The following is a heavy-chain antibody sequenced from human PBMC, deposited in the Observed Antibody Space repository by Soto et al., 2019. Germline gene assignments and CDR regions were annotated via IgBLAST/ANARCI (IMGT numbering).Heavy chain of an antibody. J-gene: IGHJ6*03. D-gene: IGHD3-3*01. CDR1: GSSFRGYH. Sequence: PSETLSLTCAVYGSSFRGYHWSWIRQSPGKGLEWIGDINHSGSTNYIPSLKSRVTLSVDTSKSQFSLILNSVTAADTAVYYCAREAGAYYDFWSGYSGGHYYMDVWGKGTTVTVSS. CDR3: AREAGAYYDFWSGYSGGHYYMDV. CDR2: INHSGST. V-gene: IGHV4-34*01.